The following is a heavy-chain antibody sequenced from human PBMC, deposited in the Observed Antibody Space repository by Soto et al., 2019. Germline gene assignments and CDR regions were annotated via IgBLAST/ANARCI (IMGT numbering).Heavy chain of an antibody. J-gene: IGHJ4*02. CDR2: INHSGST. CDR3: ARGDIVVVVAATGFDY. V-gene: IGHV4-34*01. D-gene: IGHD2-15*01. Sequence: SETLSLTCAVYGGSFSGYYWSWIRQPPGKGLEWIGEINHSGSTNYNPSLKSRVTISVDTSKNQFSLKLSSVTAADTAVYYCARGDIVVVVAATGFDYWGQGTLVTVSS. CDR1: GGSFSGYY.